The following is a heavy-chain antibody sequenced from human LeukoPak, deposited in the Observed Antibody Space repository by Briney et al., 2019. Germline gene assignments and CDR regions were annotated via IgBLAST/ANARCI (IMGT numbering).Heavy chain of an antibody. CDR3: ARDRRSASKRYDFWSGYYTWDYFDY. V-gene: IGHV1-69*05. CDR1: GGTFSSYA. CDR2: IIPIFGTA. Sequence: SVKLSCKASGGTFSSYAISWVRQAPGPRLEWMGGIIPIFGTATHAEKFQGRVTITTDESTSTAYMELSSLRSEDTAVYYCARDRRSASKRYDFWSGYYTWDYFDYWGQGTLVTVSS. J-gene: IGHJ4*02. D-gene: IGHD3-3*01.